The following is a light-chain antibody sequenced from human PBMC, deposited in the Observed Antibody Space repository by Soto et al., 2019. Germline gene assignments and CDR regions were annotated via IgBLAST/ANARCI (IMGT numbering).Light chain of an antibody. Sequence: EIVMTQSPATLSVSPGAGATPSCEASQSVSSKVAWYQQKPGQAPRLLIYGASPRATGIPARFSGSGSGTEFTLISSSLQSEDFATYYCQQYNSYSYTFGQGTKVDIK. CDR2: GAS. J-gene: IGKJ2*01. CDR1: QSVSSK. V-gene: IGKV3-15*01. CDR3: QQYNSYSYT.